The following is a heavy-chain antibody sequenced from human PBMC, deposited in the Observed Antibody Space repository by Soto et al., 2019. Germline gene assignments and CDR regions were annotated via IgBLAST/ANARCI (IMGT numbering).Heavy chain of an antibody. CDR1: GFTFSRYS. CDR2: ISYDETNE. V-gene: IGHV3-30-3*01. J-gene: IGHJ4*02. CDR3: SRAPFDSSGYFAY. Sequence: PGGSLRLSCAASGFTFSRYSVHWVRQAPGKGLEWVAAISYDETNESYADSVKGRFTISRDNSKNTMFLQMSNLRPEDTAVYFCSRAPFDSSGYFAYWGQGTLVTVSS. D-gene: IGHD3-22*01.